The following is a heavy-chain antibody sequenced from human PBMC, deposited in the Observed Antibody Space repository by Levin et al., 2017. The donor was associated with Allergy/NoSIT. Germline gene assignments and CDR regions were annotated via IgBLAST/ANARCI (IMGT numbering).Heavy chain of an antibody. CDR3: ASSFGANDAFDI. J-gene: IGHJ3*02. Sequence: LSLTCAASGFTVSSNYMSWVRQAPGKGLEWVSVIYSGGSTYYADSVKGRFTISRDNSKNTLYLQMNSLRAEDTAVYYCASSFGANDAFDIWGQGTMVTVSS. CDR1: GFTVSSNY. D-gene: IGHD3-16*01. CDR2: IYSGGST. V-gene: IGHV3-53*01.